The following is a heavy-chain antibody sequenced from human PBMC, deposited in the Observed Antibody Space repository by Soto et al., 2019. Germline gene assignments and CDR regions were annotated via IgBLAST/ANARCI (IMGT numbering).Heavy chain of an antibody. J-gene: IGHJ4*02. CDR3: ARSLITIFGVVIPYLDY. Sequence: GESLKISCKGSGYSFTSYWISWVRQMPGKGLEWMGRIDPSDSYTNYSPSFQGHVTISADKSISTAYLQWSSLKASDTAMYYCARSLITIFGVVIPYLDYWGQGTLVTVSS. V-gene: IGHV5-10-1*01. D-gene: IGHD3-3*01. CDR1: GYSFTSYW. CDR2: IDPSDSYT.